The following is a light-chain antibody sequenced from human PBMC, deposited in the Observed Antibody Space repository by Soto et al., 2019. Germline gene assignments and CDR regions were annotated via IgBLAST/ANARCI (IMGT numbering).Light chain of an antibody. CDR1: QSVSSSY. J-gene: IGKJ5*01. CDR3: QQYGSSPPIT. CDR2: GAS. V-gene: IGKV3-20*01. Sequence: EIVLRQSPGTLSLSPEERAPLSCMASQSVSSSYLAWYQQKPGQAPRLLIYGASSRATGIPDRFSGSGSGTDFTLTISRLEPEDFAVYYCQQYGSSPPITFGQGTRLEIK.